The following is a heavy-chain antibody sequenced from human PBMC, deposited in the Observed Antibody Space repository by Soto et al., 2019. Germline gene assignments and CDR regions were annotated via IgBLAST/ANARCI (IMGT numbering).Heavy chain of an antibody. CDR1: GAALNSGNYY. Sequence: SETLSLTCSVSGAALNSGNYYWSWIRQVPGKGLEWIGHIYVTGAVDYNPSLRDRITISRDTSERQFSLNLRLVTAADTAVYYCARLRIATNNYKWFDPWGQGTLVTGS. D-gene: IGHD2-21*01. CDR3: ARLRIATNNYKWFDP. V-gene: IGHV4-31*03. J-gene: IGHJ5*02. CDR2: IYVTGAV.